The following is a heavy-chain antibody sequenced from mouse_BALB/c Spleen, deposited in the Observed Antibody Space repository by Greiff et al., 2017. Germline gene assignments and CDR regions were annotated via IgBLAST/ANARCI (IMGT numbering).Heavy chain of an antibody. D-gene: IGHD2-12*01. V-gene: IGHV1S137*01. CDR3: ASKVVTTGDYYAMDY. J-gene: IGHJ4*01. CDR2: ISTYYGDA. CDR1: GYTFTDYA. Sequence: VNVVESGAELVRPGVSVKISCKGSGYTFTDYAMHWVKQSHAKSLEWIGVISTYYGDASYNQKFKGKATMTVDKSSSTAYMELARLTSEDSAIYYCASKVVTTGDYYAMDYWGQGTSVTVSS.